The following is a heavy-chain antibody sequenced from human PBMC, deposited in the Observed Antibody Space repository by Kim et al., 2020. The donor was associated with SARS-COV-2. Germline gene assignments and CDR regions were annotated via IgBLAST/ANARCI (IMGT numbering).Heavy chain of an antibody. D-gene: IGHD3-3*01. Sequence: GGSLRLSCAASGFTFSSYGMHWVRQAPGKGLEWVAVIWYDGSNKYYADSVKGRFTISRDNSKNTLYLQMNSLRAEDTAVYYCARDPRGSGYYTGPSPHWFDPWGQGTLVTVSS. CDR3: ARDPRGSGYYTGPSPHWFDP. J-gene: IGHJ5*02. CDR2: IWYDGSNK. V-gene: IGHV3-33*01. CDR1: GFTFSSYG.